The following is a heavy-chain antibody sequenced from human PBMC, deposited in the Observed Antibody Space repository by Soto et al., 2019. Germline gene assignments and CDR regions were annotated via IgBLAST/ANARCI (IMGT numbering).Heavy chain of an antibody. CDR2: ISSSGSTI. CDR1: GFTFSSYE. V-gene: IGHV3-48*03. D-gene: IGHD6-19*01. J-gene: IGHJ6*02. Sequence: ILSCAASGFTFSSYEMNRVRQAPGKGLEWVSYISSSGSTIYYADSVKGRFTISRDNAKNSLYLQMNSLRAEDTAVYYCARVDSSGWYSYYYGMDVWGQGTTVTVSS. CDR3: ARVDSSGWYSYYYGMDV.